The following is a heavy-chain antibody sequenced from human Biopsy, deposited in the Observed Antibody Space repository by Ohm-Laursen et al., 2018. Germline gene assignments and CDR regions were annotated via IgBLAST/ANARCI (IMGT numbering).Heavy chain of an antibody. Sequence: SETLSLTCPVSGGSISNNNSSWGWIRQPPGKGLEWIGSIFYRGSTHYKPSLKSRINISVDTTKNQFSLKLNSVTAADTAVYYCARDYDTSGYYYVSWGQGTLVTVSS. J-gene: IGHJ5*02. CDR3: ARDYDTSGYYYVS. CDR2: IFYRGST. V-gene: IGHV4-39*01. D-gene: IGHD3-22*01. CDR1: GGSISNNNSS.